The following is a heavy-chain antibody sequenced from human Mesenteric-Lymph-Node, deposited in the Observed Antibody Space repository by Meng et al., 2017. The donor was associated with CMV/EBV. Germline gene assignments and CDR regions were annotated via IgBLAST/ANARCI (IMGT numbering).Heavy chain of an antibody. CDR2: IKCDGSEK. CDR3: GKGVYCSGDRCSHRVVSFDP. V-gene: IGHV3-52*01. J-gene: IGHJ5*02. Sequence: GGSLRLSCAASGFTFSSSWMHWVCQAPEKGLEWVADIKCDGSEKNYVDSVKGRLTISRDNRKNSLYLQMNSLRTEDTALYYCGKGVYCSGDRCSHRVVSFDPWGQGTLVTVSS. D-gene: IGHD2-15*01. CDR1: GFTFSSSW.